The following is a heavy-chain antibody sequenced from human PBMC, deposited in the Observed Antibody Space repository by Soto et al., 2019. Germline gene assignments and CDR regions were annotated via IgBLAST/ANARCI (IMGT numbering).Heavy chain of an antibody. V-gene: IGHV3-64D*08. D-gene: IGHD3-10*01. CDR1: GFTFSSYA. Sequence: GGSLRLSCSASGFTFSSYAVHWVRQAPGKGLEYVSAISSNGGSTYYADSVKGRFTISRDNSKNTLYLQMSSLRAEDTAVYYCVKDSEKVVSPGSDAFDIWGQGTMVTVSS. J-gene: IGHJ3*02. CDR3: VKDSEKVVSPGSDAFDI. CDR2: ISSNGGST.